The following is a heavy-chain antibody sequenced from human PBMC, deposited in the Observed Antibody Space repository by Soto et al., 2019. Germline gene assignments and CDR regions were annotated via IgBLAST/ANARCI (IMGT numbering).Heavy chain of an antibody. CDR1: GYTFTGYY. D-gene: IGHD3-22*01. CDR2: INPNSGGT. V-gene: IGHV1-2*02. J-gene: IGHJ3*02. Sequence: QVQLVQSGAEVKKPGASVKVSCKASGYTFTGYYLHWVRQAPGQGLEWMGWINPNSGGTNYAQKFQGRVTMTRDTSIGTAYMELNRLRSDDTAVYYCARVVGSSGHYVFETEDTDAFDIWGQGTMVTVSS. CDR3: ARVVGSSGHYVFETEDTDAFDI.